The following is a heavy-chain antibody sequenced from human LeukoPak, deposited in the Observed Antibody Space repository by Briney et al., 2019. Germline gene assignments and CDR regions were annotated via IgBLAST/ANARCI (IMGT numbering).Heavy chain of an antibody. Sequence: PGGSLRLSCAASGFTFSSYAMSWVRQAPGKGLEWVSAISGSDGSTYYAGSVKGRFTISRDNSKNTLYLQMNSLRAEDTAVYYCASDPIVVVPAATSTLTDYWGQGTLVTVSS. CDR2: ISGSDGST. D-gene: IGHD2-2*01. J-gene: IGHJ4*02. V-gene: IGHV3-23*01. CDR1: GFTFSSYA. CDR3: ASDPIVVVPAATSTLTDY.